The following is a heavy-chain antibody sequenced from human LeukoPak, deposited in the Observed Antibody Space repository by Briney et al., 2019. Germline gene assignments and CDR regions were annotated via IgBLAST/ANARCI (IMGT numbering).Heavy chain of an antibody. CDR1: GGSISSGSYY. CDR2: IYYSGST. CDR3: ARHQPKRGYSS. J-gene: IGHJ5*02. V-gene: IGHV4-61*01. Sequence: PSQTLSLTCTVSGGSISSGSYYWSWIRQPPGKGLEWIGYIYYSGSTNYNPSLKSRVTISVDTSKNQFSLKLSSVTAADTAVYYCARHQPKRGYSSWGQGTLVTVSS. D-gene: IGHD5-18*01.